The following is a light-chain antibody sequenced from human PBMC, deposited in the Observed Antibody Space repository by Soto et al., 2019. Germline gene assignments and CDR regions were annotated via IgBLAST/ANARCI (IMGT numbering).Light chain of an antibody. CDR3: QQRSNWPST. V-gene: IGKV3-11*01. CDR1: QRVSSY. J-gene: IGKJ4*01. Sequence: EIVLTQSPATLSLSPGERATLSCRASQRVSSYLDWYQQNPGQAPRLLIYDASNRATGSPARFSGSGSGTDFTLTISSLEPEDFAFYYGQQRSNWPSTFGGGTKVEIK. CDR2: DAS.